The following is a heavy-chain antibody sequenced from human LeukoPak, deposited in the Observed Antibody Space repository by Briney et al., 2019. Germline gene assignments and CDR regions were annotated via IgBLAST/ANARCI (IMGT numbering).Heavy chain of an antibody. J-gene: IGHJ3*02. CDR2: INEDGRVT. D-gene: IGHD7-27*01. Sequence: GGSLGLSCTASGFTFSSYWVHWVRQSQEKRLVWVSRINEDGRVTDYADSVKGRFTISRDNAKNSLYLQMNSLRAEDTAVFYCARLTGDAFDIWGQGTMLTVSS. CDR3: ARLTGDAFDI. CDR1: GFTFSSYW. V-gene: IGHV3-74*01.